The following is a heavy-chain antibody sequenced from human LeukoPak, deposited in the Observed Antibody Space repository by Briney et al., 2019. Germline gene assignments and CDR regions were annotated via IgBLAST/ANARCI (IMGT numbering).Heavy chain of an antibody. CDR2: INHSGST. V-gene: IGHV4-34*01. D-gene: IGHD1-26*01. Sequence: SETLSLTCAVYGGSFSGYYWSWIRQPPGKGLEWIGEINHSGSTNYNPSLKSRVTISVDKSKNQFSLKLSSVTAADTAVYYCARVNSGSYSYYFDYWGQGTLVTVSS. J-gene: IGHJ4*02. CDR3: ARVNSGSYSYYFDY. CDR1: GGSFSGYY.